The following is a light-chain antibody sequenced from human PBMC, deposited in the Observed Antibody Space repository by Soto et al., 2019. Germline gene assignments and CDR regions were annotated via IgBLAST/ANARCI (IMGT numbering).Light chain of an antibody. J-gene: IGLJ2*01. CDR2: EVS. Sequence: QSVLTQPASVSGSPGQSITISCTGTSSDVGGYNYVSWYQQHPGEAPKIMIFEVSNRPSGVSNRFSGSKSDNTASLTISGLRAEDEADYYCSSYTSGRNVVFGGGTKVTVL. CDR1: SSDVGGYNY. V-gene: IGLV2-14*01. CDR3: SSYTSGRNVV.